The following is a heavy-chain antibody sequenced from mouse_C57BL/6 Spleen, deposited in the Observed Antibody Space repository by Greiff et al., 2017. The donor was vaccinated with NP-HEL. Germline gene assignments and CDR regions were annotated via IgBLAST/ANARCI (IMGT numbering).Heavy chain of an antibody. V-gene: IGHV1-55*01. CDR2: IYPGSGST. CDR1: GYTFTSYW. CDR3: ARFYYNYWYFDV. J-gene: IGHJ1*03. D-gene: IGHD2-1*01. Sequence: QVQLQQPGAELVKPGASVKMSCKASGYTFTSYWITWVKQRPGQGLEWIGEIYPGSGSTNYNEKFKSKATLTVDKSSSTAYMQLSSLTSEDSAVYDCARFYYNYWYFDVWGTGPTVTAAS.